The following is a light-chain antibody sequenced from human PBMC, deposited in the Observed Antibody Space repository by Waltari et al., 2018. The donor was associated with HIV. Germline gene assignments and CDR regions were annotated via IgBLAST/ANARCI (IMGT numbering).Light chain of an antibody. CDR1: RSDVGGYNH. Sequence: QSALTQPASVSGSPGQSLTLSCTGTRSDVGGYNHVSWYQQHPGKAPKLMIHEVTKRPSGGSHRLSGSKSGNTASLTISGLQPEDEADYYCCSFAGSFTWVFGGGTKLTVL. CDR3: CSFAGSFTWV. J-gene: IGLJ3*02. V-gene: IGLV2-23*02. CDR2: EVT.